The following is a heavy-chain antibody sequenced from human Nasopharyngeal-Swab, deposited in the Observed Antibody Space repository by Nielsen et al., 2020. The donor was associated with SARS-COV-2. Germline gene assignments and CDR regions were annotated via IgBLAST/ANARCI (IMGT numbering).Heavy chain of an antibody. CDR1: GYTFTSYD. CDR3: ARDNRAAGDAFDI. CDR2: MNPNSGNT. J-gene: IGHJ3*02. V-gene: IGHV1-8*01. Sequence: ASVKVSCKASGYTFTSYDINWVRQATGQGLEWMGWMNPNSGNTGYAQKFQGRVTMTRNTSISTAYMELRSLRSDDTAVYYCARDNRAAGDAFDIWGQGTMVTVSS. D-gene: IGHD6-13*01.